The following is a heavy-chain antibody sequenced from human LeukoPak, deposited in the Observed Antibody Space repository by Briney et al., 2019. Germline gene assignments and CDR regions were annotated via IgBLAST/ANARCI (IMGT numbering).Heavy chain of an antibody. V-gene: IGHV1-18*01. D-gene: IGHD4-23*01. Sequence: GASVKVSCKASGYTFTSYGITWVRQAPGQGLEWVGWISAYSGNPNYAQKLQGRITITTDTSTSAAYMELRSLRSDDTAVYFCARVGYGGNYFDFWGPGTLVTVSS. CDR2: ISAYSGNP. CDR1: GYTFTSYG. CDR3: ARVGYGGNYFDF. J-gene: IGHJ4*02.